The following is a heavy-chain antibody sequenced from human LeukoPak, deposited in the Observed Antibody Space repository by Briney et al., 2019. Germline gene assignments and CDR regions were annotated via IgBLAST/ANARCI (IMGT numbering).Heavy chain of an antibody. Sequence: GGSLRLSCAGAGFSITDHHMDWVRQAPGKGLEWVANINQDGSERFYVDSVKGRFTISRDNAKNSLYLQMNSLRAEDTAVYYCAEGTAAWGQGTLVTVSS. CDR3: AEGTAA. D-gene: IGHD2-21*02. J-gene: IGHJ5*02. V-gene: IGHV3-7*01. CDR1: GFSITDHH. CDR2: INQDGSER.